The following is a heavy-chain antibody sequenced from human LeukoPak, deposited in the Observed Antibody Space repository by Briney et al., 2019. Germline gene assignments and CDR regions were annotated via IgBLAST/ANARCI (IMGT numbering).Heavy chain of an antibody. Sequence: GGSLRLSCAASGFTFSSYSMNWVRQAPGKGLEWVSSISSSSSYIYYADSVKGRFTISRGNAKNSLYLQMNSLRAEDTAVYYCASAIGGGGDYWGQGTLVTVSS. CDR1: GFTFSSYS. CDR3: ASAIGGGGDY. D-gene: IGHD3-16*01. J-gene: IGHJ4*02. V-gene: IGHV3-21*01. CDR2: ISSSSSYI.